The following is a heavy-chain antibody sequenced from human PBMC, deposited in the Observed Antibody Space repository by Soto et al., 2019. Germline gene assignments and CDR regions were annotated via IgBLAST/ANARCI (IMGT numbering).Heavy chain of an antibody. CDR3: VRDLIPSGSSYLAY. Sequence: GGSLRLSCEASGFTFNSSWMPWVRQAPGKGLVWVSRINTDGTRTSYADSVKGRFTISRDNAKNTLYLQMHSPRAEDTAVYYCVRDLIPSGSSYLAYWGQGNLVTVSS. J-gene: IGHJ4*02. CDR1: GFTFNSSW. V-gene: IGHV3-74*01. CDR2: INTDGTRT. D-gene: IGHD2-21*01.